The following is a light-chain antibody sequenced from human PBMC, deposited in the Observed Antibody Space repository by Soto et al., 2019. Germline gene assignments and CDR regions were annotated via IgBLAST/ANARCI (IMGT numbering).Light chain of an antibody. Sequence: DIQMTQSPSSVSASVGDRVIITCRASPDIASWVAWYQQKPGTAPKLLIYATSILRSGVPSRFSGSRSGPHFTLTINSLQPEDFAIYHCQQAANSPLTFGGGTKVEIK. J-gene: IGKJ4*01. CDR2: ATS. CDR3: QQAANSPLT. V-gene: IGKV1-12*01. CDR1: PDIASW.